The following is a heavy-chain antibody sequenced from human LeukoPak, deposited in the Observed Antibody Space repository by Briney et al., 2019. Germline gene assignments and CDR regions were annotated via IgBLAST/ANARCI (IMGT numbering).Heavy chain of an antibody. V-gene: IGHV3-23*02. CDR1: GFTFSSYA. D-gene: IGHD3-10*01. J-gene: IGHJ4*02. CDR2: ISGSGGST. Sequence: PGGSLRLSCAASGFTFSSYAMSWVRQAPGKGLEWVSAISGSGGSTYYGDSVRGRFTISRDNFQNTMNLQMNSLRAEDTAVYYCATWPGAWYGEDYWGQGTLVTVSS. CDR3: ATWPGAWYGEDY.